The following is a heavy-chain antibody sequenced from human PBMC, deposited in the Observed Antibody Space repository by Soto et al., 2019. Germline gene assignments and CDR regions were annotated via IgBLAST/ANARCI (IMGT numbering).Heavy chain of an antibody. J-gene: IGHJ5*02. CDR2: IIPIFGTA. V-gene: IGHV1-69*13. D-gene: IGHD6-6*01. Sequence: SVKVSCNSSVSTGSGYAISWDRQAPGQGLEWMGGIIPIFGTANYAQKFQGRVTITADESTSTAYMELSSLISEDTAVYYCARDMRAARPGVYNWFDRWGQGTLAPVSS. CDR3: ARDMRAARPGVYNWFDR. CDR1: VSTGSGYA.